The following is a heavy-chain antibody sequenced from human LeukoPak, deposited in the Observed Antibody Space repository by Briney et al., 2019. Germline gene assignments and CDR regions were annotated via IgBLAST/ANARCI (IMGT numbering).Heavy chain of an antibody. J-gene: IGHJ4*02. V-gene: IGHV1-69*05. Sequence: ASVKVSCKASGGTFSSYATSWVRQAPGQGLEWMGRIIPIFGTANYAQKFQGRVTITTDESTSTAYMELSSLRSEDTAVYYCARDWVTMVRGVIITPAYYFDYWGQGTLVTVSS. CDR1: GGTFSSYA. CDR3: ARDWVTMVRGVIITPAYYFDY. D-gene: IGHD3-10*01. CDR2: IIPIFGTA.